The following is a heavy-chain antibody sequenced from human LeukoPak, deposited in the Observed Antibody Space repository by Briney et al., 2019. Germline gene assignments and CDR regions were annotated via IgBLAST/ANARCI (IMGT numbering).Heavy chain of an antibody. CDR2: IYTSGST. J-gene: IGHJ4*02. CDR3: ASMRALSYGSGSYASGH. Sequence: SETLSLTCTVSGGSISSYYWSWIRQPAGKGLEWIGRIYTSGSTNYNPSLKGRVTMSVDTSKNQFSLKLSSVTAADTAVYYCASMRALSYGSGSYASGHWGQGTLVTVSS. V-gene: IGHV4-4*07. CDR1: GGSISSYY. D-gene: IGHD3-10*01.